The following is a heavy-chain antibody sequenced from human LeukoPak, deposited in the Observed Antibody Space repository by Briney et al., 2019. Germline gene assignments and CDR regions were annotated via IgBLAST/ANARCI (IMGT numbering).Heavy chain of an antibody. D-gene: IGHD4-17*01. CDR1: GGSISSYY. J-gene: IGHJ1*01. CDR3: ARSSGDFTEYFQH. CDR2: IYYSGST. Sequence: PSETLSLTCTVSGGSISSYYWSWIRQPPGKGLEWIGYIYYSGSTSYNPSLKSRVTISVDTSKNQFSLKLSSVTAADTAVYYCARSSGDFTEYFQHWGQGTLVTVSS. V-gene: IGHV4-59*12.